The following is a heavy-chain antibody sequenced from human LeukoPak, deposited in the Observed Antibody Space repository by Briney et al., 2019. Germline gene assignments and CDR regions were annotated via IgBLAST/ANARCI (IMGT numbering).Heavy chain of an antibody. J-gene: IGHJ6*02. CDR2: ISAYNGNT. CDR1: GYTFTSYG. D-gene: IGHD2-2*01. Sequence: ASVKVSCKASGYTFTSYGISWVRQAPGQGLEWMGWISAYNGNTNYAQKLQGRVTMTTDTSTSTAYMELSRLRSDDTAVYYCARDEYCSSTSCYVPGGYYYYYGMDVWGQGTTVTVSS. CDR3: ARDEYCSSTSCYVPGGYYYYYGMDV. V-gene: IGHV1-18*01.